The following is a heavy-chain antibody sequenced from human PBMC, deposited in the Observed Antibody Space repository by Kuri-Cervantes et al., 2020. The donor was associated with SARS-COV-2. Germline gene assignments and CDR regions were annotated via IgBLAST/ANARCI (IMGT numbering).Heavy chain of an antibody. CDR1: GYTFTSYA. Sequence: ASVKVSCKASGYTFTSYAMNWVRRAPGQGLEWMGWSNAGNGNTKYSQEFQGRVTITRDTSASTAYMELSSLRSEDMAVYYCARGLNEYQLLRYYYYYGMDVWGQGTTVTVSS. V-gene: IGHV1-3*02. CDR3: ARGLNEYQLLRYYYYYGMDV. CDR2: SNAGNGNT. D-gene: IGHD2-2*01. J-gene: IGHJ6*02.